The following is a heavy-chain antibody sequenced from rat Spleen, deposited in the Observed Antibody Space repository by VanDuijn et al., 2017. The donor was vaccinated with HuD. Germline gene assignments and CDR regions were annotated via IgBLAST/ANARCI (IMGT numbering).Heavy chain of an antibody. J-gene: IGHJ2*01. Sequence: EVKLVESGGGLVQPGRSLKLSCAASGFNFNDYWMGWGRQAPGKGLEWIGEINKDSNTINYTPSLKGKFTISRDNAQNTLYLQMSKLGSEDTAMYYCARAYYSSYIYGYYGLLLPPTDWGQGVMVTVSS. D-gene: IGHD1-2*01. V-gene: IGHV4-2*01. CDR1: GFNFNDYW. CDR2: INKDSNTI. CDR3: ARAYYSSYIYGYYGLLLPPTD.